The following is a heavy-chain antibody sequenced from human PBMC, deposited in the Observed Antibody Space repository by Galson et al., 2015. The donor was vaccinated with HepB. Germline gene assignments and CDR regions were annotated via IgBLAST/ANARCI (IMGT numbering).Heavy chain of an antibody. J-gene: IGHJ6*03. CDR2: ISGSGGST. CDR1: GFTFSSYA. Sequence: SLRLSCAASGFTFSSYAMSWVRQAPGKGLEWVSAISGSGGSTYYADSVKGRFTISRDNSKNTPYLQMNSLRAEDTAVYYCAKRGAVTTDYYYYMDVWGKGTTVTVSS. CDR3: AKRGAVTTDYYYYMDV. D-gene: IGHD4-11*01. V-gene: IGHV3-23*01.